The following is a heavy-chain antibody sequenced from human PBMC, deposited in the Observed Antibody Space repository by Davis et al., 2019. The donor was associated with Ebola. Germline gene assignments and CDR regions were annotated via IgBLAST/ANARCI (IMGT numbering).Heavy chain of an antibody. CDR1: GFTFSSYS. J-gene: IGHJ4*02. CDR3: ARDPGYSSPFDY. CDR2: ISSSSSYI. V-gene: IGHV3-21*01. D-gene: IGHD6-19*01. Sequence: PGGSLRLSCASSGFTFSSYSMNWVRQAPGKGLEWVSSISSSSSYIYYADSVKGRFTISRDNAKNSLYLQMNSLRAEDTAVYYCARDPGYSSPFDYWGQGTLVTVSS.